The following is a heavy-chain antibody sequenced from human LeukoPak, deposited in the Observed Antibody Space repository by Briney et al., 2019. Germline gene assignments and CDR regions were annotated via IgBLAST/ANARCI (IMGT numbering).Heavy chain of an antibody. Sequence: GGSLRLSCAASGFTFSSYWMSWVRQAPGKGLECVANIKQDGSEKYYVDSVKGRFTISRDNAKNSLYLQMNSLRAEDTAVYYCARDYYDSSGYTNYYYYYYMDVWGKGTTVTVSS. CDR3: ARDYYDSSGYTNYYYYYYMDV. CDR1: GFTFSSYW. D-gene: IGHD3-22*01. V-gene: IGHV3-7*01. CDR2: IKQDGSEK. J-gene: IGHJ6*03.